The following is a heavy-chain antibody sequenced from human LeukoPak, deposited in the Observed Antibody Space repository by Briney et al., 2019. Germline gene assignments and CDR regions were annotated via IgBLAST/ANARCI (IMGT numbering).Heavy chain of an antibody. V-gene: IGHV3-23*01. CDR1: GFTFSTYA. Sequence: GGSLRLSSAASGFTFSTYALSWVRQAPGKGLEWVSLISGTGYQTDYADSVKGRFTISRDNSKNTLYLQMNSLKAEDTAVYYCAKHLRTNFWFFDHWGQGTLVTVSS. D-gene: IGHD3-9*01. CDR2: ISGTGYQT. CDR3: AKHLRTNFWFFDH. J-gene: IGHJ4*02.